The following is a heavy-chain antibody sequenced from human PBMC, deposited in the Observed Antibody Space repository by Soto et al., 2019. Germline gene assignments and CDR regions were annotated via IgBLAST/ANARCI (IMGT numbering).Heavy chain of an antibody. V-gene: IGHV3-33*01. CDR3: ARDNGALD. CDR1: GFTFTSYA. D-gene: IGHD2-8*01. J-gene: IGHJ4*02. CDR2: IWYDGSSQ. Sequence: QVQLVEYGGGVVQPGRSLRLSCAASGFTFTSYAMHWVRQAPGKGLEWVAVIWYDGSSQHYGDSMKGRFTISRDDSKNTVYLQMNSLRVEDTAVYYCARDNGALDWGQGTLVTVSS.